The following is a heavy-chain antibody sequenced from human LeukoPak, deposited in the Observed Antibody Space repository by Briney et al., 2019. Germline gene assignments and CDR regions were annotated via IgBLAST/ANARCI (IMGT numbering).Heavy chain of an antibody. CDR1: GFTVSSNY. CDR3: ARDLDY. Sequence: PGGSLRLSCAASGFTVSSNYMSWVRQAPGKGLEWVANLKQDGSEKYYVDSVKGRFTISRDNAKNSLYLQMNSLRAEDTAVYHCARDLDYWGQGTLVTVSS. J-gene: IGHJ4*02. V-gene: IGHV3-7*01. CDR2: LKQDGSEK.